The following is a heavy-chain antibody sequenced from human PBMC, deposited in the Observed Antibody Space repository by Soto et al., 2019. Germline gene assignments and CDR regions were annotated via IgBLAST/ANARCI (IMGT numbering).Heavy chain of an antibody. CDR3: ARDPQWLDIDY. V-gene: IGHV3-30-3*01. J-gene: IGHJ4*02. CDR2: ISYDGSNK. Sequence: QVQLVESGGGVVQHGRSLRLSCAASGFTFSSYAMHWVRQAPGKGLEWVAVISYDGSNKYYADSVKGRFTISRDNSKNTLYLQMNSLRAEDTAVYYCARDPQWLDIDYWGQGTLVTVSS. CDR1: GFTFSSYA. D-gene: IGHD6-19*01.